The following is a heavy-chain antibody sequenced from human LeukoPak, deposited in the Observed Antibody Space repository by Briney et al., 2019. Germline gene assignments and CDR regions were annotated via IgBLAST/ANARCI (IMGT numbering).Heavy chain of an antibody. J-gene: IGHJ4*02. V-gene: IGHV4-30-4*08. Sequence: SETLSLTCTVSGGSISSSSYYWGWIRQPPGKGLEWVGYIYYSGSTYYNPSLKSRVLISVDMSKTQFSLKLSSVTAADSAVYYCVRASGYNFGDYSADFWGQGTLVTVSS. CDR3: VRASGYNFGDYSADF. CDR2: IYYSGST. D-gene: IGHD4-17*01. CDR1: GGSISSSSYY.